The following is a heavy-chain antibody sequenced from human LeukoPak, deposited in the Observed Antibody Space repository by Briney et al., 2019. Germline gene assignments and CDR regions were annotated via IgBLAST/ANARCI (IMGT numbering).Heavy chain of an antibody. CDR2: ISSSGSST. D-gene: IGHD4-23*01. J-gene: IGHJ3*02. CDR3: AKDPRPTTVVSYDAFDI. CDR1: GFTFSTFA. Sequence: GGSLRLSCAASGFTFSTFAMSWVRQSPGKGLEWVSTISSSGSSTYYADSVKGRFTISRDNSKNTLYLQMNSLRAEDTAVYYCAKDPRPTTVVSYDAFDIWGQGTMVTVSS. V-gene: IGHV3-23*01.